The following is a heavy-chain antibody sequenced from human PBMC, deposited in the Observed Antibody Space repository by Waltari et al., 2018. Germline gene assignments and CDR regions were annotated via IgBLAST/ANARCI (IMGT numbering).Heavy chain of an antibody. D-gene: IGHD3-10*01. V-gene: IGHV1-24*01. J-gene: IGHJ6*02. Sequence: QVQLVQYGAEVKKPGASVKVSCRVSGYTLTELSMHWVRQAPGQGLEWMGGFDPEDGETIYAQKFQGRVTMTEDTSTDTAYMELSSLRSEDTAVYYCATGAVRGVMSGPYYYYGMDVWGQGTTVTVSS. CDR1: GYTLTELS. CDR2: FDPEDGET. CDR3: ATGAVRGVMSGPYYYYGMDV.